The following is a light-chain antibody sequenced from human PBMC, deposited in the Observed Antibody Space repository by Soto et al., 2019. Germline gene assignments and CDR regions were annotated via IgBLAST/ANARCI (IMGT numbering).Light chain of an antibody. V-gene: IGKV3-11*01. J-gene: IGKJ4*01. Sequence: EIVLTQSPVTLSLSPGERATLSCRASQSVGSYFAWYQQKPGQAPRLLIYDASNRATGIPARFSGSGSGTDFTLTISSLEPEDFAVYYCQQRSDWPYTFGGGTKVEIK. CDR1: QSVGSY. CDR3: QQRSDWPYT. CDR2: DAS.